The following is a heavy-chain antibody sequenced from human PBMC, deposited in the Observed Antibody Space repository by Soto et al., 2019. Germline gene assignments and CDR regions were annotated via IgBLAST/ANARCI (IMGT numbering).Heavy chain of an antibody. CDR1: GYIFTSYY. V-gene: IGHV1-46*03. J-gene: IGHJ4*02. CDR2: INPFDGSR. D-gene: IGHD3-10*01. Sequence: QVELVQSGAEVKKPGASVKVSCKASGYIFTSYYLHWVRQAPGQGLEWMGWINPFDGSRMFAQSFQGRVTFTRDTSTSTVYMGLSGLRSDDTAVYYCSRVDPGETSPFDHWGQGTLVTVSS. CDR3: SRVDPGETSPFDH.